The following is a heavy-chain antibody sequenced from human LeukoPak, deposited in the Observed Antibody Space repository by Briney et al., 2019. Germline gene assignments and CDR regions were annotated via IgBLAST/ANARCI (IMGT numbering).Heavy chain of an antibody. V-gene: IGHV1-69*05. CDR1: GGTFSSYA. CDR3: ARDRGYEDIVLMRWFDP. CDR2: IIPIFGTA. J-gene: IGHJ5*02. D-gene: IGHD2-8*01. Sequence: SVKVSCKASGGTFSSYAISWVRQAPGQGLEWMGGIIPIFGTANYAQKFEGRVTITTDESTSTAYMELSSLRSEDTAVYYCARDRGYEDIVLMRWFDPWGQGTLVTVSS.